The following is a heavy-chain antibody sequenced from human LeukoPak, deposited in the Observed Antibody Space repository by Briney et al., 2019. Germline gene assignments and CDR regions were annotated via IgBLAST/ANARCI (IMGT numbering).Heavy chain of an antibody. CDR1: GFTFDDYG. Sequence: GGSLRLSCAASGFTFDDYGMSWVRQAPGKGLEWVSGINWNGGSTGYADSVKGRFTISRDNAKNSLYLQMNSLRAEDTALYYCARVRWSGSYLMYYFDYWGQGTLVTVSS. V-gene: IGHV3-20*04. CDR2: INWNGGST. J-gene: IGHJ4*02. CDR3: ARVRWSGSYLMYYFDY. D-gene: IGHD1-26*01.